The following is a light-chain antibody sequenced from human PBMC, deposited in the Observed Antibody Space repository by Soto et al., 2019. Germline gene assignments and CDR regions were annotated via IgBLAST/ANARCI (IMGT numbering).Light chain of an antibody. CDR3: QQYGSSPT. J-gene: IGKJ1*01. V-gene: IGKV3-20*01. CDR1: QSVSSSY. Sequence: EIVLTQSPGTLSLSPGERATLSCRSSQSVSSSYLAWYQQKPGQAPRLLIYDVSSRATGLPDRFSGSGSGTDFTLTISRLEPEEFAVYYCQQYGSSPTFGQGTKVEIK. CDR2: DVS.